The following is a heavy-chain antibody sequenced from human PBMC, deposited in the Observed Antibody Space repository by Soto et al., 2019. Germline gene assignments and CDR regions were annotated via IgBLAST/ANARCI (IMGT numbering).Heavy chain of an antibody. V-gene: IGHV1-3*01. J-gene: IGHJ4*02. Sequence: ASVKVSCKSSGYTFTNYATHCVRQAPGQRLEWMGWINAGNGNTKYSQKFQGRVTITRDTSASTAYMELSSLRSEDTAVYYCARVSGYYLPDYWGQGTLVTVSS. CDR3: ARVSGYYLPDY. CDR2: INAGNGNT. D-gene: IGHD5-12*01. CDR1: GYTFTNYA.